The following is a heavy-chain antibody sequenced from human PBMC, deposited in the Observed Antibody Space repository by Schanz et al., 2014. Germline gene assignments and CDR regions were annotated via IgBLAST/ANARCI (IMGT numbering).Heavy chain of an antibody. V-gene: IGHV3-74*02. Sequence: EVQLLESGGGLVKPGGFLRLSCVASGFTFSSHWMHWVRPDPGKGLVWVARINSVGSNTDYADSVTGRFTISRDNAKNTLYLQMNTLRAEDTAVYYCARKMKLGVYGGKGHDSLDIWGQGTMVTVSS. D-gene: IGHD4-17*01. J-gene: IGHJ3*02. CDR2: INSVGSNT. CDR1: GFTFSSHW. CDR3: ARKMKLGVYGGKGHDSLDI.